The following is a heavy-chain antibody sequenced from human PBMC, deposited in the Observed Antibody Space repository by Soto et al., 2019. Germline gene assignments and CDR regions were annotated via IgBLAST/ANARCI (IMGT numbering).Heavy chain of an antibody. J-gene: IGHJ4*02. CDR1: SGSLHSNHL. CDR2: IYHSGST. CDR3: ARRLTSFKTFDY. D-gene: IGHD2-2*01. V-gene: IGHV4-4*02. Sequence: SETPSLPLPFPSGSLHSNHLWRWVPQPPGKGLEWIGEIYHSGSTNYNPSLKSRVTIPVDKSKNQFSLKLSSVTAADTAVYYCARRLTSFKTFDYWGQGTLVTVSS.